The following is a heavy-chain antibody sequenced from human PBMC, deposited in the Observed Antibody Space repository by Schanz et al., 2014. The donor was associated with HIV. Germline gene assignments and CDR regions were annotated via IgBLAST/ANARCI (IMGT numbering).Heavy chain of an antibody. Sequence: QVQLQQWGAGLLKPSETLSLTCAVYGGSFSGYYWSWIRQAPGQGLERLSYISHTSATIYYLDSVTGRFTISRDNAKNSVSLQMHSLRVADTALYFCARGRLIGNSGYPYFDFWGQGTQVTVSS. D-gene: IGHD3-10*01. V-gene: IGHV3-11*01. CDR1: GGSFSGYY. CDR3: ARGRLIGNSGYPYFDF. CDR2: ISHTSATI. J-gene: IGHJ4*02.